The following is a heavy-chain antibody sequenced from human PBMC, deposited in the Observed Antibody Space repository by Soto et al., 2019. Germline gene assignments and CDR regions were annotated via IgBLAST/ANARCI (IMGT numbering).Heavy chain of an antibody. Sequence: GASVKVSCKASGYTFTSYAMHWVRQAPGQRLEWMGWINAGNGNTKYSQKFQGRVTITRDTSASTAYMELSSLRSEDTAVFYCARLIRCKTTSCYFDYWGQGTLVTVSX. J-gene: IGHJ4*02. V-gene: IGHV1-3*01. CDR2: INAGNGNT. D-gene: IGHD2-2*01. CDR1: GYTFTSYA. CDR3: ARLIRCKTTSCYFDY.